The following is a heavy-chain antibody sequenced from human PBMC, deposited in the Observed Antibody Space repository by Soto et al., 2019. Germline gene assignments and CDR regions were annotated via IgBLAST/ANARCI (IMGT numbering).Heavy chain of an antibody. Sequence: SETLSLTCTVSGASINNNDYYWSWIRQTPGKGLEWIGYVYYSGTTDYIPSLKSRLSMSIDKSQNQFTLKLNSVTAADTATYYCARLWYCYDRYYYDLWGRGTPVIGSS. D-gene: IGHD3-22*01. V-gene: IGHV4-30-4*01. J-gene: IGHJ2*01. CDR3: ARLWYCYDRYYYDL. CDR2: VYYSGTT. CDR1: GASINNNDYY.